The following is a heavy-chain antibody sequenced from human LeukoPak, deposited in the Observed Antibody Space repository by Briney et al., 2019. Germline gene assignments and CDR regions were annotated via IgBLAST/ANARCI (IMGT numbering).Heavy chain of an antibody. CDR2: ISNSGGST. D-gene: IGHD6-6*01. CDR3: AKETSSSFDY. Sequence: GGSLRLSCAASEFTFSSYAMNWVRQAPGKGLEWVSGISNSGGSTYYADSVKGRFTISRDNSKNTLYLQMNSLRAEDTAVYYCAKETSSSFDYWGQGTLVTVSS. V-gene: IGHV3-23*01. CDR1: EFTFSSYA. J-gene: IGHJ4*02.